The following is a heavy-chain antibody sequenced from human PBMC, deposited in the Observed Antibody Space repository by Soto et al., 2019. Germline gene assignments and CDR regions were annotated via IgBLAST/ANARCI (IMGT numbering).Heavy chain of an antibody. J-gene: IGHJ4*02. CDR2: ISAYNGNT. Sequence: ASVKVSCKASGYTFTSYGISWVRQAPGQGLEWMGWISAYNGNTNYAQKLPGRVTMTTDTSTSTAYMELRSLRSDDTAVYYCARVKGDIVVVVAAVDYWGQGTLVTSPQ. CDR3: ARVKGDIVVVVAAVDY. D-gene: IGHD2-15*01. CDR1: GYTFTSYG. V-gene: IGHV1-18*01.